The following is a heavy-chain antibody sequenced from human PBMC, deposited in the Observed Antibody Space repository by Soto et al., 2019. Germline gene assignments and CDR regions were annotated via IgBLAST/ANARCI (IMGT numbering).Heavy chain of an antibody. Sequence: ASVKVSCKASGYTFTAYYMHWVRQAPGQGLEWMGWINPNSGGTNYEQKFQGRVTMTRDTSTSTAYMEVSRLRSDDTDVYFCARLPPPSLYYYGTDVWGKGTTVTISS. J-gene: IGHJ6*04. CDR3: ARLPPPSLYYYGTDV. CDR1: GYTFTAYY. CDR2: INPNSGGT. V-gene: IGHV1-2*02.